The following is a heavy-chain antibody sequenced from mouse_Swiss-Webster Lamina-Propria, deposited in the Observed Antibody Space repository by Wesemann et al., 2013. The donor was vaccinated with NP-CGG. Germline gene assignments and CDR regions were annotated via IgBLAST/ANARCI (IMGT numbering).Heavy chain of an antibody. Sequence: YISSGGDYIYYADTVKGRFTISRDNARNTLYLQMSSLKSEDTAMYYCTRERWYFDVWGTGDHGSPSPQ. J-gene: IGHJ1*03. CDR2: ISSGGDYI. CDR3: TRERWYFDV. V-gene: IGHV5-9-1*02.